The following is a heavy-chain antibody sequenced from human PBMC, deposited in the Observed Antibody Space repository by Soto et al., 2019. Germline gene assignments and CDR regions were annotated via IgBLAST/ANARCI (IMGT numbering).Heavy chain of an antibody. CDR1: GFTFSSYA. Sequence: EVQLLESGGGLVQPGGSLRLSCAASGFTFSSYAMSWVRQAPGKGLEWISAISGSGGSTYYADSVKGRFTISRDNSKNKLYLQMNSLRAEYTAVYYCAKDVYGDYERGDAFDIWGQGTMVTVSS. CDR3: AKDVYGDYERGDAFDI. D-gene: IGHD4-17*01. CDR2: ISGSGGST. V-gene: IGHV3-23*01. J-gene: IGHJ3*02.